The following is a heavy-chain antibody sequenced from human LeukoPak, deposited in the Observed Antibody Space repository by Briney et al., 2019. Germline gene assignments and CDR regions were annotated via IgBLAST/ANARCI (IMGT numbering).Heavy chain of an antibody. Sequence: GGSLRLSCAASGFTFSNYGVSWVRQAPGKGLEWVSGISGSGSGTYYADFVKGRFTISRDNSKNTLYLQMNSLRAEDTAVYYCAKGYSYGPSKYYFDYWGQGTLVTVSS. V-gene: IGHV3-23*01. CDR2: ISGSGSGT. D-gene: IGHD5-18*01. J-gene: IGHJ4*02. CDR3: AKGYSYGPSKYYFDY. CDR1: GFTFSNYG.